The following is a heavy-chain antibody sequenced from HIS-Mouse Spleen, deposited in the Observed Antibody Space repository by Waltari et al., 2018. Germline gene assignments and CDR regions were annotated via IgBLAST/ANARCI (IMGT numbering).Heavy chain of an antibody. V-gene: IGHV4-39*07. Sequence: QLQLQESGPGLVKPSETLSLTCPVSGCPIRSSSYYWSWIRQPPGKGLEWIGSIYYSGSTYYNPSLKSRVTISVDTSKNQFSLKLSSVTAADTAVYYCAREIPYSSSWYDWYFDLWGRGTLVTVSS. J-gene: IGHJ2*01. CDR1: GCPIRSSSYY. CDR3: AREIPYSSSWYDWYFDL. CDR2: IYYSGST. D-gene: IGHD6-13*01.